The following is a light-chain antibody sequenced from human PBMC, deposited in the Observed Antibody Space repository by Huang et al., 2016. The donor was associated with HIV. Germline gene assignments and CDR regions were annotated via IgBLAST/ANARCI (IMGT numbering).Light chain of an antibody. CDR1: QSVSSSY. CDR3: QQYGSSPPYT. J-gene: IGKJ2*01. Sequence: EIVLTQSPGTLSLSPGERATLSCRASQSVSSSYLAWYQQKPGQAPRLLMYGGASRATGIPDRCSGSGSGTDFTLTISRLVPEDFAVYYCQQYGSSPPYTFGQGTKLEIK. V-gene: IGKV3-20*01. CDR2: GGA.